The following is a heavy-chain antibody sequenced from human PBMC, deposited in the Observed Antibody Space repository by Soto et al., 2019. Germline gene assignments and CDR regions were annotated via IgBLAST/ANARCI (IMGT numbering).Heavy chain of an antibody. Sequence: QVQLGQSGAEVKKPGASVKVSCKASGYTFSSYAISWVRQAPGQGLEWMGGIIPIFGTANYAQKFQGRVTITADKSTITAYMELSSLRSEDTAVYYCARDIVVVVAATNYYYGMDVWGQGTTVTVSS. D-gene: IGHD2-15*01. J-gene: IGHJ6*02. CDR2: IIPIFGTA. CDR1: GYTFSSYA. CDR3: ARDIVVVVAATNYYYGMDV. V-gene: IGHV1-69*06.